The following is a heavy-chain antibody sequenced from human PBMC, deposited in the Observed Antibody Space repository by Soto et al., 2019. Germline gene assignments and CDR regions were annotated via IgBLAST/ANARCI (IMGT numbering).Heavy chain of an antibody. Sequence: ASVKVSCKASGYTFTSYGISWVRQAPGQGLEWMGWISAYNGNTNYAQKLQGRVTMTTDTSTSTAYMELRSLRSDDTAVYYCGRDHGEQDYYGMDVWGQGTTVTVSS. J-gene: IGHJ6*02. V-gene: IGHV1-18*01. CDR3: GRDHGEQDYYGMDV. D-gene: IGHD3-10*01. CDR1: GYTFTSYG. CDR2: ISAYNGNT.